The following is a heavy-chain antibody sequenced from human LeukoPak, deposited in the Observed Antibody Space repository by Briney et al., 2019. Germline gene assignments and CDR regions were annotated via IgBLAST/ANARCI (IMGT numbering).Heavy chain of an antibody. CDR1: GGSINNYY. D-gene: IGHD6-13*01. CDR3: ARPDSSTWKFVY. CDR2: IHYSGST. Sequence: SETLSLTCTVSGGSINNYYWSWIRQSPGMGLEWIGSIHYSGSTNYNPSLKSRVTISIDTSKNQFSLKLSSVTAADTAVYYCARPDSSTWKFVYWGQGTLVTVSS. J-gene: IGHJ4*02. V-gene: IGHV4-59*08.